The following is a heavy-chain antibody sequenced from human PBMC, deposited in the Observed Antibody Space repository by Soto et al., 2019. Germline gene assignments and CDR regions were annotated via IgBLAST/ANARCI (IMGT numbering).Heavy chain of an antibody. CDR3: GRVNVAATMALDY. J-gene: IGHJ4*02. CDR2: IYYSGST. D-gene: IGHD5-12*01. Sequence: QLQLQESGPGLVKPSETLSLTCTVSGGSISSSSYYWGWIRQPPGKGLEWIAAIYYSGSTYYNPSLRGRVTMSVDTSKNQFSLKLNSVTAADTAVYFCGRVNVAATMALDYWGQGTLVTVSS. CDR1: GGSISSSSYY. V-gene: IGHV4-39*01.